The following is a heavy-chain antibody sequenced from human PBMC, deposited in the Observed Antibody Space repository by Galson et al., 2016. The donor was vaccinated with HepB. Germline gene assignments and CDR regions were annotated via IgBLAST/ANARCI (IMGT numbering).Heavy chain of an antibody. V-gene: IGHV5-51*01. D-gene: IGHD1-7*01. Sequence: QSGAEVKKPGESLKVSCQGSGYRFTRSYIAWVRQKPGKGLEWMGIIFPGDSDTRYSSSFQGQVTISADESINTAYLQWGSLKASDSAMYYCARTDLELARFVDWGQGTLVTVSS. J-gene: IGHJ4*02. CDR3: ARTDLELARFVD. CDR1: GYRFTRSY. CDR2: IFPGDSDT.